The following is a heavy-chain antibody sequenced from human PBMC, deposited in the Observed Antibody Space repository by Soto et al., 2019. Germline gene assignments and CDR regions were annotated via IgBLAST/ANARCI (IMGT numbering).Heavy chain of an antibody. CDR3: ARNKNTVRFYDTSVYPNCFDP. J-gene: IGHJ5*02. CDR2: INPSGVGI. Sequence: ASVKVSCKASGYIFINYYMHWVRQAPGQGLEWMGIINPSGVGISYAQKFQGRVTLTSDTSTTTVYMELSSLRSEDTAVYYCARNKNTVRFYDTSVYPNCFDPWGQETPVPVSS. V-gene: IGHV1-46*03. CDR1: GYIFINYY. D-gene: IGHD3-22*01.